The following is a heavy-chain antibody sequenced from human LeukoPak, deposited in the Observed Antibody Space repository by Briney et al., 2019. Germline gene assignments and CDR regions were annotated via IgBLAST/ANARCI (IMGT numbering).Heavy chain of an antibody. CDR2: MWYDGTNK. V-gene: IGHV3-33*01. J-gene: IGHJ4*02. CDR1: GFTFSNYG. D-gene: IGHD6-19*01. Sequence: PGESLRLSCAASGFTFSNYGIHWVRQAPGKGLEWVAVMWYDGTNKYYADAVKGRFTISRDNDNNSLYLQMNSLRAEDTAVYYCARGIAVAGLSDYWGQGTLVTVSS. CDR3: ARGIAVAGLSDY.